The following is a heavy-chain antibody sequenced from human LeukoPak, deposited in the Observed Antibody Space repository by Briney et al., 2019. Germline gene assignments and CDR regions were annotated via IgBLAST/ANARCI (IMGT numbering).Heavy chain of an antibody. CDR1: GFSFSNYN. CDR2: ISSGTGYI. Sequence: GGSLRLSCAASGFSFSNYNMNCVRQAPGKGLEWVSSISSGTGYIYYADSVKGRFTISRDNAKNSLYLQMNSLRDEDTAVYYCARDQDSSSWFGSDYWGQGTLVTVSS. V-gene: IGHV3-21*01. CDR3: ARDQDSSSWFGSDY. J-gene: IGHJ4*02. D-gene: IGHD6-13*01.